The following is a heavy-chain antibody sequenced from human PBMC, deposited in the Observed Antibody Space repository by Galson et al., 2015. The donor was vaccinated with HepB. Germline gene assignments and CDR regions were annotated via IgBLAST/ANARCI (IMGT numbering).Heavy chain of an antibody. Sequence: SVKVSCKASGYTFTSYGISWVRQAPGQGLEWMGWISANNGTTNYAQKLQGRVTMTTDKSTSTAYMELRSLRSDDTAVYYCARDWGLRFLEWFLGYWGQGTLVTVSS. J-gene: IGHJ4*02. V-gene: IGHV1-18*01. D-gene: IGHD3-3*01. CDR3: ARDWGLRFLEWFLGY. CDR1: GYTFTSYG. CDR2: ISANNGTT.